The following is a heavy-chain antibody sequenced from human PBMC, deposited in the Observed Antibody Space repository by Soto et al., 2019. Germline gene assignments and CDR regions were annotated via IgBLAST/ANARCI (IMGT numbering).Heavy chain of an antibody. CDR3: ARDLRDSSGYRLDY. D-gene: IGHD3-22*01. CDR1: GGTFSSYA. J-gene: IGHJ4*02. V-gene: IGHV1-69*13. CDR2: IIPIFGTA. Sequence: VASVKVSCKASGGTFSSYAISWVRQAPGQGLEWMGGIIPIFGTANYAQKFQGRVTITADESTSTAYMELSSLRSEDTAVYYCARDLRDSSGYRLDYWGQGTLVTVSS.